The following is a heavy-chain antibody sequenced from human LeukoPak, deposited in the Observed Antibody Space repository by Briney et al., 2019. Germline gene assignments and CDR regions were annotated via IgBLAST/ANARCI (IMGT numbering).Heavy chain of an antibody. J-gene: IGHJ4*02. V-gene: IGHV3-48*03. D-gene: IGHD3-22*01. Sequence: PGGSPRLSCAASGFTFSSYEMNWVRQAPGKGLEWVSYISSSGSTIYYADSVKGRFTISRDNAKNSLYLQMNSLRAEDTAVYYCARVNTMIVVVMLDYWGQGTLVTVSS. CDR3: ARVNTMIVVVMLDY. CDR1: GFTFSSYE. CDR2: ISSSGSTI.